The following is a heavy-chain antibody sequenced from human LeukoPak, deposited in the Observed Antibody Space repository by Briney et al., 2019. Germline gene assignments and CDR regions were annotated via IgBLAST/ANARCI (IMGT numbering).Heavy chain of an antibody. J-gene: IGHJ4*02. V-gene: IGHV3-23*01. CDR1: GFTFSNYA. CDR3: ARSYYDSSGTDY. D-gene: IGHD3-22*01. Sequence: GGSLRLSCAASGFTFSNYAMSWVRQAPGKGLEWVSCISGSGNYTYYADSVKGRFTISRDNSKNTLYLQMNSLRAEDTAVYYCARSYYDSSGTDYWGQGTLVTVSS. CDR2: ISGSGNYT.